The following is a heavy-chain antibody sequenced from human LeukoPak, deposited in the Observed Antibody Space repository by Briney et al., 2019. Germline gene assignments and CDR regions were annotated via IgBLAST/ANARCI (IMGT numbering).Heavy chain of an antibody. CDR3: AKAVWGSYLFDY. J-gene: IGHJ4*02. V-gene: IGHV3-23*01. D-gene: IGHD3-16*02. Sequence: GGSLRLSCAASGFTFSSYAMSWVHQAPGKGLEWVSAISGSGGSTYYADSVKGRFTISRDNSKNTLYLQMNSLRAEDTAVYYCAKAVWGSYLFDYWGQGTLVTVSS. CDR2: ISGSGGST. CDR1: GFTFSSYA.